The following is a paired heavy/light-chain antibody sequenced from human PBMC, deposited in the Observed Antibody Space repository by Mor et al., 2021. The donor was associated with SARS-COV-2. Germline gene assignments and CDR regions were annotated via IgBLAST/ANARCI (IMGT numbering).Light chain of an antibody. CDR1: QGISSW. J-gene: IGKJ4*01. Sequence: DIQMTQSPSSVSASVGDRVTITCRASQGISSWLAWYQQKPGKAPKLLIYAASSLQSGVPSRFSGSGSGTDFTLTISSLQPEDFATYYCQQANSFPPSFGGGTKVEIK. V-gene: IGKV1-12*01. CDR3: QQANSFPPS. CDR2: AAS.
Heavy chain of an antibody. J-gene: IGHJ3*02. Sequence: EVQLVESGGGLVKPGGSLRLSCAASGFTFSSYSMNWVRQAPGKGLEWVSSISSSSSYIYYADSVKGRFTISRDNAKNSLYLQMNSLRAEDTAVYYCARDYGAYCGGDCYFPPIDAFDIWGQGTMVTVSS. D-gene: IGHD2-21*01. CDR1: GFTFSSYS. V-gene: IGHV3-21*01. CDR3: ARDYGAYCGGDCYFPPIDAFDI. CDR2: ISSSSSYI.